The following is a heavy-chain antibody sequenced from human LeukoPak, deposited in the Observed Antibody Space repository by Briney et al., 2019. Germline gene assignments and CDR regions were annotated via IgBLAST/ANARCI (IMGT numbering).Heavy chain of an antibody. V-gene: IGHV3-33*08. J-gene: IGHJ4*02. CDR1: GFTFSSYG. D-gene: IGHD3-16*02. CDR2: IWYDGSNK. Sequence: GGSLRLSCAASGFTFSSYGMHWVRQAPGKGLEWVAVIWYDGSNKYSADSVKGRFTISRDNSKNTLYLQMNSLRAEDTAAYYCARSRRVGGVIVSSDYWGQGTLVTVSS. CDR3: ARSRRVGGVIVSSDY.